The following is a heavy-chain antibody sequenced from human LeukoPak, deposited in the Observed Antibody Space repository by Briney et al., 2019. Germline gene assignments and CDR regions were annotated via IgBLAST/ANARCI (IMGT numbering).Heavy chain of an antibody. CDR1: GYTFTNYW. V-gene: IGHV5-51*01. J-gene: IGHJ5*02. CDR2: IYPDDSDT. Sequence: GESLKISCKGSGYTFTNYWIGWVRQMPGKGLEWMGIIYPDDSDTTYSPSFQGQVTISVDKSITTAFLQWSSLKASDTAMYYCARRGWFEDPEANWFDPWGQGTLVTVSS. CDR3: ARRGWFEDPEANWFDP. D-gene: IGHD3-10*01.